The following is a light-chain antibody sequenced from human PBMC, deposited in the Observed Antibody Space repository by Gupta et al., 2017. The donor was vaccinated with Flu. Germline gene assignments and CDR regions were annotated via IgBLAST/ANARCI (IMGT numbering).Light chain of an antibody. V-gene: IGKV2-30*01. CDR3: MQGRHWPLT. J-gene: IGKJ4*01. CDR1: QSLVDRDGNTF. CDR2: KGS. Sequence: VTLGQPASISCTASQSLVDRDGNTFLNWFQQRPGQSPRRLIYKGSNRDSGVPDRFSGSGSGTNFTLNISSVEAEDVGVYYCMQGRHWPLTFGGATKVEIK.